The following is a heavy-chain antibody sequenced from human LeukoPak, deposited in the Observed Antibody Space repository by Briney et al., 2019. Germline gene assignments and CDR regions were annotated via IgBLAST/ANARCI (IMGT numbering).Heavy chain of an antibody. CDR2: XXGIGGNT. V-gene: IGHV3-23*01. J-gene: IGHJ4*02. CDR1: GXTFSNYA. Sequence: XGSXXXXCXXSGXTFSNYAMSWVRQAPGKGLEXVXXXXGIGGNTYYADSVKGRFTISRDNSKNTVFLQMNSLRAEDTAVYYCAKWGDYDVLTGYYVSDYWGQGTLVTVSS. CDR3: AKWGDYDVLTGYYVSDY. D-gene: IGHD3-9*01.